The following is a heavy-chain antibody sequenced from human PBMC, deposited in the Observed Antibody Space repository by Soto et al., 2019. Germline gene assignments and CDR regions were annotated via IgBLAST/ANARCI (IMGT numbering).Heavy chain of an antibody. CDR2: VSGSGGST. Sequence: QAGGSLRLSCAASGFTFSSYAMSWVRQAPGKGLEWVSVVSGSGGSTYYADSVEGRFTISRDNSKNTLYLQMNSLRAEDTAVYYCAKTRVGDLAVAGYYFDYWAQGTMVTVYS. J-gene: IGHJ4*02. CDR3: AKTRVGDLAVAGYYFDY. V-gene: IGHV3-23*01. D-gene: IGHD6-19*01. CDR1: GFTFSSYA.